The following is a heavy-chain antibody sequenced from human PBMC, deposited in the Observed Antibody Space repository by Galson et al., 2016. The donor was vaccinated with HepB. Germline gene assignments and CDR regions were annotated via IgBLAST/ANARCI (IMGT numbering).Heavy chain of an antibody. Sequence: SVKVSCKASGYTFTGYVLHWVRQAPGQRLQWMGWINTGYGNTQYSQKFQGRVTITRDTAATTAYMELTSMRSEDTAVYYCSRDRVCCSTTNGHGGYFGMDVWGQGTTVTVSS. D-gene: IGHD2-2*01. CDR2: INTGYGNT. V-gene: IGHV1-3*04. J-gene: IGHJ6*02. CDR3: SRDRVCCSTTNGHGGYFGMDV. CDR1: GYTFTGYV.